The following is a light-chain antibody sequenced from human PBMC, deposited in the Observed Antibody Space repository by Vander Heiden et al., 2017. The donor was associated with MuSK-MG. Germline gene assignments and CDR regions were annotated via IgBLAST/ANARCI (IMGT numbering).Light chain of an antibody. V-gene: IGLV2-23*02. J-gene: IGLJ2*01. Sequence: QSALTQPASVSGSPGQSITISCTGTSSDVGSYNLVSWYQQHPGKAPKLIIYEVSKRPSGVSNRFSGSKSGNTASLTISGLQAEDEADYYCCSYAGGSIYVVFGGGTKLTVL. CDR2: EVS. CDR3: CSYAGGSIYVV. CDR1: SSDVGSYNL.